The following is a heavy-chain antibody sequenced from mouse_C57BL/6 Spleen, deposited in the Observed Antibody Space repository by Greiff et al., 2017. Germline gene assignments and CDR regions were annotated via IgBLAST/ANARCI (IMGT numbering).Heavy chain of an antibody. Sequence: DVKLVESGGGLVKPGGSLKLSCAASGFTFSSYAMSWVRQTPEKRLEWVANISDGGSYTYYPDNVKGRFTISRDNAKNNLYLQMSHLKSEDTAMYYCARGIYYDYDGFAYWGQGTLVTVSA. CDR3: ARGIYYDYDGFAY. CDR2: ISDGGSYT. D-gene: IGHD2-4*01. V-gene: IGHV5-4*03. J-gene: IGHJ3*01. CDR1: GFTFSSYA.